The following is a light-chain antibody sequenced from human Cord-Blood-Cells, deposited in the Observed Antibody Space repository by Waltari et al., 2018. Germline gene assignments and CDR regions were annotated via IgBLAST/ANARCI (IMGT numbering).Light chain of an antibody. CDR2: AAS. CDR3: QQSYSTPRA. CDR1: QSISSY. V-gene: IGKV1-39*01. J-gene: IGKJ1*01. Sequence: DIQMTQSPSSLSASAGDRVPHTCRASQSISSYLNWYQQKPGKAPKLLIYAASSLQSGVPSRFSGSGSGTDFTLTISSLQPEDFATYYCQQSYSTPRAFGQGTKVEIK.